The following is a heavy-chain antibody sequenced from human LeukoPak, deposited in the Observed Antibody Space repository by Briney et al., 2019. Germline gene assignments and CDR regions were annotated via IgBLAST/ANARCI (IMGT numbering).Heavy chain of an antibody. CDR1: GFTFSSYG. Sequence: PGGSLRLSCAASGFTFSSYGMHWVRQAPGKGLEWVAIILYDGSNQHYADSVKGRFTISRDNSKNTLYPQMNSLRAEDTAIYYCATVRGSGWTNWYFDFWGRGTLVTVSS. CDR2: ILYDGSNQ. CDR3: ATVRGSGWTNWYFDF. J-gene: IGHJ2*01. D-gene: IGHD6-19*01. V-gene: IGHV3-30*03.